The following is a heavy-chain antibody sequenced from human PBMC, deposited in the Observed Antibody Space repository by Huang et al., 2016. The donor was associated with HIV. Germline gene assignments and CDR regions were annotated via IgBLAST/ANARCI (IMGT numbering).Heavy chain of an antibody. D-gene: IGHD6-13*01. CDR2: ISVSGDVM. CDR1: GFSFAATS. J-gene: IGHJ6*03. CDR3: ARDIGYSTGWYYYYYMDV. V-gene: IGHV3-48*01. Sequence: SGFSFAATSMNWVRKAPGKGLEWISYISVSGDVMYYADSVRGRFTVSRDNAKNSLYLVMTRLRAEDTAVYYCARDIGYSTGWYYYYYMDVWGEGTAVTVSS.